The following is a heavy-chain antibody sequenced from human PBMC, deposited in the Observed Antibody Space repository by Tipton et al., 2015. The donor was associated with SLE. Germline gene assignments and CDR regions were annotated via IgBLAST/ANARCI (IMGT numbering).Heavy chain of an antibody. CDR2: VYHSGST. CDR1: GGSFNDYY. V-gene: IGHV4-59*12. CDR3: ARDGRGYCDNSGCAEYHWFDP. Sequence: TLSLTCTLSGGSFNDYYWTWRRQTPGTGLEWIGYVYHSGSTNYNHSLKSRVTISIDTSKNQFSLKLNSVAAADTAVYYCARDGRGYCDNSGCAEYHWFDPWGQGTLVTVSS. J-gene: IGHJ5*02. D-gene: IGHD2-8*01.